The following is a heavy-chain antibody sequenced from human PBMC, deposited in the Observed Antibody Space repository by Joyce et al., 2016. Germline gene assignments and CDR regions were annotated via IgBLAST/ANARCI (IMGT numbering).Heavy chain of an antibody. CDR3: AKERLEWELRPFYYGMDV. CDR1: GFTFTTYG. J-gene: IGHJ6*02. V-gene: IGHV3-30*18. D-gene: IGHD1-26*01. CDR2: ISYDGSTK. Sequence: QVHLVESGGGVVQPGRSLRLSCAASGFTFTTYGVHWVRQAPGKALEWVAVISYDGSTKYYVDSVKGRFTISRDNSKNTLYLQMNSLRPEDTAVYYCAKERLEWELRPFYYGMDVWGQGTTVTVSS.